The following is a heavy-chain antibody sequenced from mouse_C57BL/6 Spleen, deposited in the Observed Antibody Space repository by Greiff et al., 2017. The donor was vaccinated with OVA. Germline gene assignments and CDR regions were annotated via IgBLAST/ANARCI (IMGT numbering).Heavy chain of an antibody. V-gene: IGHV1-52*01. CDR2: LDPSDSET. CDR3: ARSYYGSSYGLAY. CDR1: GYTFTSYW. D-gene: IGHD1-1*01. J-gene: IGHJ3*01. Sequence: QVQLQQPGAELVRPGSSVKLSCKASGYTFTSYWMHWVKQRPIQGLEWIGNLDPSDSETHYHQKFKDKATLTLDKSSSTAYMQLSSLTSADSTVDYCARSYYGSSYGLAYWGQGTLVTVSA.